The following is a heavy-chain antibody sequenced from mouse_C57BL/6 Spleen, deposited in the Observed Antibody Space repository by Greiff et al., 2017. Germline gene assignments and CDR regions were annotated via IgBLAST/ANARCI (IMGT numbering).Heavy chain of an antibody. CDR1: GFTFSSYG. CDR2: ISSGGSYT. V-gene: IGHV5-6*01. J-gene: IGHJ2*01. Sequence: EVKLVESGGDLVKPGGSLKLSCAASGFTFSSYGMSWVRQTPDKRLEWVATISSGGSYTYYPDSVKGRFTISRDNAKNTLYLQMSSLKSEDTAMYYCARHGGKGIDYWGQGTTLTVSS. CDR3: ARHGGKGIDY.